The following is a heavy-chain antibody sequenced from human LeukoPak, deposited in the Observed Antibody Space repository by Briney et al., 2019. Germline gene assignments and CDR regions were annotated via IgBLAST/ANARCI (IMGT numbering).Heavy chain of an antibody. V-gene: IGHV4-39*07. Sequence: SETLSLTWSVSGGSVTSGTYHWGWIRQPPGKGLEWIGSVYFDGGTHYKPSLQSRVTISVDTSKNQFSLRLSSVTAADTALYYCARDHYYDGRGRFDPWGQGTLVTVSS. CDR3: ARDHYYDGRGRFDP. CDR1: GGSVTSGTYH. J-gene: IGHJ5*02. CDR2: VYFDGGT. D-gene: IGHD3-16*01.